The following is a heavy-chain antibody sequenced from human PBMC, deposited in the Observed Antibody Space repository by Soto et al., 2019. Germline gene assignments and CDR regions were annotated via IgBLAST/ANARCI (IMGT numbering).Heavy chain of an antibody. CDR2: IIPIFGTA. CDR1: GGTFSSYA. D-gene: IGHD3-3*01. CDR3: ARPRRSGYYDYFDH. Sequence: QVPLVQSGAEVKKPGSSVKVSCKASGGTFSSYAITWVRQAPGQGLEWMGGIIPIFGTANYAQKFQGRVTITADESTSTAYMELSRLRSEDTAVYYCARPRRSGYYDYFDHWGQGTLVTVSS. V-gene: IGHV1-69*01. J-gene: IGHJ4*02.